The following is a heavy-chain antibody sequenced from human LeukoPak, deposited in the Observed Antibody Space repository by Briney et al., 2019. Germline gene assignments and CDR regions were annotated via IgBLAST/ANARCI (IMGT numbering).Heavy chain of an antibody. Sequence: SETLSLTCTVSGGSITSDRYYWSWIRQPAGKGLEWIGRIFTSGSTHSDPSLKSRLTMSVDRPKNQFSLRLTSVTAADTGVYYCARTVAMIGMYYFDYWGQGTVVTVPS. J-gene: IGHJ4*02. CDR2: IFTSGST. V-gene: IGHV4-61*02. CDR1: GGSITSDRYY. D-gene: IGHD5-12*01. CDR3: ARTVAMIGMYYFDY.